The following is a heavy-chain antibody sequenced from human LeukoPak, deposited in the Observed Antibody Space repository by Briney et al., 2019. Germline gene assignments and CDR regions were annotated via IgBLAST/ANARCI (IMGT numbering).Heavy chain of an antibody. CDR2: ISSNGGST. CDR3: ARGYGSGSYYRFDY. Sequence: GGSLRLSCAASGFTFSSYAMHWVRQAPGKGLEYVSAISSNGGSTYYANSVKGRFTISRDNSKNTLYLQMGSLRAEDMAVYYCARGYGSGSYYRFDYWGQGTLVTVSS. J-gene: IGHJ4*02. V-gene: IGHV3-64*01. CDR1: GFTFSSYA. D-gene: IGHD3-10*01.